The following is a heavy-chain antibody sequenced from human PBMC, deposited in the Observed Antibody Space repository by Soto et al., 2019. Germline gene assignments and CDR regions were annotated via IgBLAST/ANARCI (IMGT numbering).Heavy chain of an antibody. Sequence: GSLRLSCRASGFTFKNYAMTWVRKCPGKGLQWVSLMTGGGTTDYADSAKGRFIISRDNSKNTLSLQMHNLRADDTALYYCAKLKGGLGRFYGLDAWGQGTMVTVS. CDR1: GFTFKNYA. CDR3: AKLKGGLGRFYGLDA. CDR2: MTGGGTT. D-gene: IGHD3-3*01. V-gene: IGHV3-23*01. J-gene: IGHJ6*02.